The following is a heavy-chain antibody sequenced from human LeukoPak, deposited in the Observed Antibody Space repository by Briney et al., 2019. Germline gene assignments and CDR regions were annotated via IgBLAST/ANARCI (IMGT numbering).Heavy chain of an antibody. CDR2: INPNSGGT. CDR3: ARDGGPITIFGVVSGYYYYYMDV. J-gene: IGHJ6*03. CDR1: GYTFTGYY. V-gene: IGHV1-2*02. Sequence: ASVKVSCKASGYTFTGYYMHWVRQTPGQGLEWMGWINPNSGGTNYAQKLQGRVTMTTDTSTSTAYMELRSLRSDDTAVYYCARDGGPITIFGVVSGYYYYYMDVWGKGTTVTVSS. D-gene: IGHD3-3*01.